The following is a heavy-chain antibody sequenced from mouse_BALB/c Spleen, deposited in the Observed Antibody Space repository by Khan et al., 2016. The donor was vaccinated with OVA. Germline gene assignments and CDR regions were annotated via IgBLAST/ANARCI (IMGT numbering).Heavy chain of an antibody. CDR2: INPYNAGT. D-gene: IGHD4-1*01. V-gene: IGHV1S136*01. Sequence: VQLQQSGPELVEPGASVKMSCKASGYTFTNYVMHWVKQKPGQGLEWIGYINPYNAGTRYSEKFKGKATLTSDISSTTAYMEVSSLTSEDAAVYDCAREASSWDFSFPYWGQGTLVTVFA. J-gene: IGHJ3*01. CDR3: AREASSWDFSFPY. CDR1: GYTFTNYV.